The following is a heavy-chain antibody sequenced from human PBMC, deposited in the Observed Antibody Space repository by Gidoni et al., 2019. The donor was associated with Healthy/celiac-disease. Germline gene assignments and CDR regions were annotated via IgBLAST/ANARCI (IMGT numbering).Heavy chain of an antibody. V-gene: IGHV3-21*01. CDR1: GFTFSSYR. D-gene: IGHD3-3*01. CDR3: ARSVYFGVDDAFDI. J-gene: IGHJ3*02. Sequence: EVQLVESGGGLVKAGGYMRLSCAASGFTFSSYRMNWVRQAPGTGLEWVSSISSSSSYIYYADSVKGRFTISRDNAKNSLYLQMNSLRAEDTAVYYCARSVYFGVDDAFDIWGQGTMVTVSS. CDR2: ISSSSSYI.